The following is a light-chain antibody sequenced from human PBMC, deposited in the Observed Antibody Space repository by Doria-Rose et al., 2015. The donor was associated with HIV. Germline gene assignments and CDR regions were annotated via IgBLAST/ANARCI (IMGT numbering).Light chain of an antibody. Sequence: SCTRTSSDIGGHNYVSWYQHHPGKAPKLIIYEVSNRPSGVSHRFSGSKSGNTASLTISGLQAEDEADYYCSSYATSGTLIVFGTGTKVTVL. J-gene: IGLJ1*01. CDR2: EVS. CDR1: SSDIGGHNY. CDR3: SSYATSGTLIV. V-gene: IGLV2-14*01.